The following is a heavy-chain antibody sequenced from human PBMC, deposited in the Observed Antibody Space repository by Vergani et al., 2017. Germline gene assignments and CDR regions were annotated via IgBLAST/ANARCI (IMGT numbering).Heavy chain of an antibody. Sequence: QVQLQESGPGLVKPSETLSLTCTVSGGSVSSGSYYWSWIRQPPGKGLEWIGYFYYSGSTNYNPSLKSRVTISVDTSKNQFSLKLSSVTAADTAVYYCARVGPWKDTAMIYWGQGTLVTVSS. CDR3: ARVGPWKDTAMIY. J-gene: IGHJ4*02. CDR1: GGSVSSGSYY. CDR2: FYYSGST. V-gene: IGHV4-61*01. D-gene: IGHD5-18*01.